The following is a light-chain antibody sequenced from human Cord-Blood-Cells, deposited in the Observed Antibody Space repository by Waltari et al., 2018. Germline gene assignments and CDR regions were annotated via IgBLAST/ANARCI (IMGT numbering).Light chain of an antibody. CDR3: SSYAGSNNSV. J-gene: IGLJ2*01. V-gene: IGLV2-8*01. CDR1: SSDVGVYNY. Sequence: QSALTQPPSASGSPVQSVTISCTGTSSDVGVYNYVSWYQQHPGKAPKLMIYEVSKRPSGVPDRFSGSKSGNTASLTVSGLQAEDEADYYCSSYAGSNNSVFGGGTKLTVL. CDR2: EVS.